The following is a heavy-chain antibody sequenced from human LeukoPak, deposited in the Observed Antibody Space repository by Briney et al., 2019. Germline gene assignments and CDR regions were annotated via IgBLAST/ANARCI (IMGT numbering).Heavy chain of an antibody. V-gene: IGHV4-4*07. Sequence: PSETLSLTCTVSGGSITIYYWSWIRQPAGKGLEWIGRIYTSGSTNYNPSLKRRVTMSVDTSKNQFSLRLSSVTAADTAVYYCARDWGVSARPGYMDVWGKGTTVTVSS. CDR1: GGSITIYY. CDR2: IYTSGST. CDR3: ARDWGVSARPGYMDV. J-gene: IGHJ6*03. D-gene: IGHD6-6*01.